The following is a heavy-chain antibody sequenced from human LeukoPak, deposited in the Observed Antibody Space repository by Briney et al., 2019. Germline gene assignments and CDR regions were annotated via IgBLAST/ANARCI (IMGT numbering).Heavy chain of an antibody. CDR2: IYYSGNS. Sequence: SETLSLTCAVSGDSISSYYWSWIRQPPGKGLEWIGYIYYSGNSNYNPSLKSRVTISLDTSKNQFSLTLSSVTAADTAVYYCAREGIYSSTSYFDNWGQGTLVTVSS. V-gene: IGHV4-59*01. D-gene: IGHD6-6*01. CDR3: AREGIYSSTSYFDN. J-gene: IGHJ4*02. CDR1: GDSISSYY.